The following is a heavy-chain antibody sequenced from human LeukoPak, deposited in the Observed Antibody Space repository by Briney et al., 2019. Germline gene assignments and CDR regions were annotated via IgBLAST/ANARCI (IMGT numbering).Heavy chain of an antibody. V-gene: IGHV3-43*02. CDR3: AKDKVTTSPNYYYYGMDV. J-gene: IGHJ6*02. Sequence: GGSLRLSCAASGFTFDDYAMHWVRQAPGKGLEWVSLISGDGGSTYYADSVKGRFTISRDNSKNSLYLQMNSLRTEDTALYYCAKDKVTTSPNYYYYGMDVWGQGTTVTVSS. D-gene: IGHD4-17*01. CDR1: GFTFDDYA. CDR2: ISGDGGST.